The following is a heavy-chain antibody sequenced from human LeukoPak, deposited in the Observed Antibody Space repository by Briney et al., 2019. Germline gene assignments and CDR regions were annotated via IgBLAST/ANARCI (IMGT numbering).Heavy chain of an antibody. Sequence: ASVKVSCKASGYTFTSYDINWVRQATGQGLEWMGWMNPNSGNTGYAQKFQGRVTMTRNTSISTAYMELSSLRSEDTAVYYCVREWPDFWSGYFTYYYYYGMDVWGQGTTVTVSS. V-gene: IGHV1-8*01. J-gene: IGHJ6*02. CDR1: GYTFTSYD. CDR2: MNPNSGNT. D-gene: IGHD3-3*01. CDR3: VREWPDFWSGYFTYYYYYGMDV.